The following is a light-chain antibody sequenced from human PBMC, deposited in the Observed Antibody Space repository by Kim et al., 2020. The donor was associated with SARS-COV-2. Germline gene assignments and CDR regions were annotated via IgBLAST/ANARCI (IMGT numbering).Light chain of an antibody. Sequence: EIVLTQSPATLSVSPGERATLSCRASQSVSSNLAWYQQKPGQAPRLLIYGASNRATGVPARFSGSGSGTDFTLTISSLQPEDFAVYYCQQYNNWPVAFGQGTKVDIK. CDR1: QSVSSN. J-gene: IGKJ1*01. CDR3: QQYNNWPVA. CDR2: GAS. V-gene: IGKV3-15*01.